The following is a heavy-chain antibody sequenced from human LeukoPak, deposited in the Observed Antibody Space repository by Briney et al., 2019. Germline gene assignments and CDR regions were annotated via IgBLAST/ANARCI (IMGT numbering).Heavy chain of an antibody. CDR2: IYTSGST. V-gene: IGHV4-4*07. CDR1: GDSFSRYY. Sequence: SETLSLTCTVSGDSFSRYYWSWIRQPAGKGREWIGRIYTSGSTNYNPSLKGRVTMSVDTSKNQFSLKLSSVTAADTAVYYCARVSSAGIWDYWGQGTLVTVSS. D-gene: IGHD6-19*01. CDR3: ARVSSAGIWDY. J-gene: IGHJ4*02.